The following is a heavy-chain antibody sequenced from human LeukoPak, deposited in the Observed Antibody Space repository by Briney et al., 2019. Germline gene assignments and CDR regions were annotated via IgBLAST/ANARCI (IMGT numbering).Heavy chain of an antibody. Sequence: PGGSPRLSCAASGFTFSSYWMSWVRQAPGKGLEWVANIKQDGSDKYYVDSVKGRFTISRDNAKNSVYLQMNSLRAEDTALYYCARAVAENWFDPWGQGTLVTVSS. V-gene: IGHV3-7*01. CDR2: IKQDGSDK. CDR1: GFTFSSYW. D-gene: IGHD6-19*01. CDR3: ARAVAENWFDP. J-gene: IGHJ5*02.